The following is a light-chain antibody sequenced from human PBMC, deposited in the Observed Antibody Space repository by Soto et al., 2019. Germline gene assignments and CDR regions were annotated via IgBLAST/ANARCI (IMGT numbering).Light chain of an antibody. Sequence: EIMMTQSAATLSGSPGERATLSCRASQSVRSSLAWYQQKPGQAPRLLIYGASTRATGIPARFSGSGSGTEFTLTINSLKSEDFAVYYCQQYNNWWTFGQGTKVDIK. CDR2: GAS. CDR1: QSVRSS. V-gene: IGKV3-15*01. CDR3: QQYNNWWT. J-gene: IGKJ1*01.